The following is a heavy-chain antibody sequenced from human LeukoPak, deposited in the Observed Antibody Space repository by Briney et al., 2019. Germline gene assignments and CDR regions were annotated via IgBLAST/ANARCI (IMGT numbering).Heavy chain of an antibody. CDR3: ATASSGSYQFDY. CDR1: GYTFTSNY. Sequence: ASVQVSCKASGYTFTSNYIHWVRQAPGQGLEWMGMIYPRDGSTSYAQKFQGRVTVTRDTSTSTVHMELSGLRSEDTAVYYCATASSGSYQFDYWGQGTLVTVSS. V-gene: IGHV1-46*01. J-gene: IGHJ4*02. CDR2: IYPRDGST. D-gene: IGHD1-26*01.